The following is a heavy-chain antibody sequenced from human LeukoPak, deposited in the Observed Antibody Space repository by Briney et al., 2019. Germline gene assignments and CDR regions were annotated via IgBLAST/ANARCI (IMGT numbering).Heavy chain of an antibody. CDR3: ARYVYGVVTSFDY. V-gene: IGHV3-21*01. Sequence: GGSLRLSCAASQFTFTDYTMNWVRRAPGKGLEWVSSISTRSDYIYYAESVKGRFTISRDNAKNSLYLQLNSLRAEDTAVYYCARYVYGVVTSFDYWGQGTLVTVSS. CDR1: QFTFTDYT. D-gene: IGHD3-3*01. CDR2: ISTRSDYI. J-gene: IGHJ4*02.